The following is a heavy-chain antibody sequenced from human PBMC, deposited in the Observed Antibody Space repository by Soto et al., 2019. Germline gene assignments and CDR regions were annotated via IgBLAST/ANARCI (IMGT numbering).Heavy chain of an antibody. CDR2: ISFDGTHK. CDR1: GFNFKAYG. CDR3: AKGSSSVYYYYYGMDV. V-gene: IGHV3-30*18. Sequence: GSLRLSCAASGFNFKAYGMHWVRQAPGKGLEWVAVISFDGTHKYYADSVKGRLTISRDNSKNTLYLQVNSLRPEDTAVYYCAKGSSSVYYYYYGMDVWGQGTTVTVSS. J-gene: IGHJ6*02. D-gene: IGHD6-6*01.